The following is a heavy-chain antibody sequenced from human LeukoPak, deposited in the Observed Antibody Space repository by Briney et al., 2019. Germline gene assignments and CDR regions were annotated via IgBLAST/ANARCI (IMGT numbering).Heavy chain of an antibody. D-gene: IGHD5/OR15-5a*01. J-gene: IGHJ5*02. CDR1: GGSISSSSYY. Sequence: SETLSLTCTVSGGSISSSSYYWSWIRQPPGEGPQWIGYIDHDGSTNYSPSLRSRVSISVDTSKNQFSLKLSSVTTADTAVYFCATFFDFWFGPWGQGTQVTVSS. V-gene: IGHV4-61*01. CDR2: IDHDGST. CDR3: ATFFDFWFGP.